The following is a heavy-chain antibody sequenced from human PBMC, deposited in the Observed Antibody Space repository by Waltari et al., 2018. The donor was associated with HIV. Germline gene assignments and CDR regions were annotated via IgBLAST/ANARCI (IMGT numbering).Heavy chain of an antibody. J-gene: IGHJ3*02. Sequence: EVQLVESGGGLVQPGGSLILSCAASGLPFRGYWLHWVRQAPGKGLLWVSCISSDGSTTNYADSVKGRLTISRDNAKNTLYLQMNSLRADDTAVYYCARENTMTYYDALDIWGQGTMVTVSS. D-gene: IGHD4-17*01. CDR2: ISSDGSTT. CDR1: GLPFRGYW. V-gene: IGHV3-74*01. CDR3: ARENTMTYYDALDI.